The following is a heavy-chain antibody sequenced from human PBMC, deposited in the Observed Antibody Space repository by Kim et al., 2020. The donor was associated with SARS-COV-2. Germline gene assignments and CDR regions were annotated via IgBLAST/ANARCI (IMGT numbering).Heavy chain of an antibody. Sequence: SETLSLTCTVSGYSISSGYYWGWIRQPPGKGLEWIGSIYHSGSTYYNPSLKSRVTISVDTSKNQFSLKLSSVTAADTAVYYCARLGGVRWYFDLWGRGTLVTVSS. D-gene: IGHD1-26*01. CDR2: IYHSGST. CDR1: GYSISSGYY. CDR3: ARLGGVRWYFDL. V-gene: IGHV4-38-2*02. J-gene: IGHJ2*01.